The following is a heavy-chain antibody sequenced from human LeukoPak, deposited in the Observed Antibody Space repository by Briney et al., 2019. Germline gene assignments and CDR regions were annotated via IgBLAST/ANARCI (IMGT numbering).Heavy chain of an antibody. Sequence: ASETLSLTCTVSGGSISSRSYYWGWIRQPPGKGLEWIGSIYYSGSTYYNPSLKSRVTISVDTSKSQFSLKLSSVTAADTAVYYCARDTYPVDTAMVGTFDYWGQGTLVTVSS. J-gene: IGHJ4*02. CDR3: ARDTYPVDTAMVGTFDY. CDR1: GGSISSRSYY. D-gene: IGHD5-18*01. V-gene: IGHV4-39*07. CDR2: IYYSGST.